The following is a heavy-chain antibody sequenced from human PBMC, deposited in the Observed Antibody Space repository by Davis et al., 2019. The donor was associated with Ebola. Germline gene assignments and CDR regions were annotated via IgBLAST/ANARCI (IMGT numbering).Heavy chain of an antibody. D-gene: IGHD1-26*01. CDR2: IRSKIYGGTA. Sequence: GESLKISCAASGFTFNNHGMHWVRQAPGKGLEWVGFIRSKIYGGTATYAASVRGRFTISRDDSKNIAYLQMNSLKSEDSAFYYCIPELLGGARGGYWGQGTLVTVSS. V-gene: IGHV3-49*04. CDR3: IPELLGGARGGY. CDR1: GFTFNNHG. J-gene: IGHJ4*02.